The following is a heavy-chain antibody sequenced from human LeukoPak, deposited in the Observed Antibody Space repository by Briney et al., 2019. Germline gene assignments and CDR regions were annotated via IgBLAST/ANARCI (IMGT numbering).Heavy chain of an antibody. CDR2: INHSGST. CDR1: GGSFSGYY. J-gene: IGHJ4*02. Sequence: SETLSLTCAVYGGSFSGYYWSWIRQPPGKGLEWIGEINHSGSTNYNPSLKSRVTISVDTSQNQFSLKLSSVTAADTAVYYCTRGRSYSYFDYWGQGTLVTVSS. V-gene: IGHV4-34*01. CDR3: TRGRSYSYFDY. D-gene: IGHD3-10*01.